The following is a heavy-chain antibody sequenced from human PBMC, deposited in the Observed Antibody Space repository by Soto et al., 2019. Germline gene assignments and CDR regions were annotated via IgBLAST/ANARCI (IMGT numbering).Heavy chain of an antibody. CDR3: ASSARGIYGDYN. CDR1: GFTFSSYW. D-gene: IGHD4-17*01. CDR2: INSDGTTT. J-gene: IGHJ4*02. V-gene: IGHV3-74*02. Sequence: EVQLVESGGGLVQPGGSLRLSCAASGFTFSSYWMHWVRQAPGKGLVWVSRINSDGTTTNYADSVKGRFTISRDNAKNTVHLQMNSLRAEDTAVYYCASSARGIYGDYNWGRGTLVTVSS.